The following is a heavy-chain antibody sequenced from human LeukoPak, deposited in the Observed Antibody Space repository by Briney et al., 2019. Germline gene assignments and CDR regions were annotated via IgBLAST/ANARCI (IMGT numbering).Heavy chain of an antibody. V-gene: IGHV3-30*04. CDR3: ARGLRYYDSSGYIDY. D-gene: IGHD3-22*01. CDR2: ISYDGSNK. CDR1: GFTFSSYA. Sequence: PGGSLRLSCAASGFTFSSYAVHWVRQAPGKGLEWVAVISYDGSNKYYADSVKGRFTISRDNSKNTLYLQMNSLRAEDTAVYYCARGLRYYDSSGYIDYWGQGTLVTVSS. J-gene: IGHJ4*02.